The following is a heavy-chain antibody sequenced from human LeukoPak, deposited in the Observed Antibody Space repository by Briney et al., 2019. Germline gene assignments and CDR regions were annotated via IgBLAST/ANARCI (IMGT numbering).Heavy chain of an antibody. V-gene: IGHV3-13*01. CDR2: IGTAGDT. CDR3: ARARIVATIGGEFDY. D-gene: IGHD5-12*01. Sequence: GGPLRLSCAASGFTFSSYDMHWVRHATGKGLEWVSAIGTAGDTYYPGSVKGRFTISRENAKNSLYLQMNSLRAGDTAVYYCARARIVATIGGEFDYWGQGTLVTVSS. CDR1: GFTFSSYD. J-gene: IGHJ4*02.